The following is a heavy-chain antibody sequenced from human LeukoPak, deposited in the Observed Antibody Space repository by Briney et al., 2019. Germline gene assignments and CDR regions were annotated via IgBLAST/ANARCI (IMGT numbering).Heavy chain of an antibody. CDR3: AKDHYWSIDY. V-gene: IGHV3-74*01. CDR2: IKGDGIST. Sequence: GGSLRLSCAASRFDFSSDWMHWVRHAPGQGLVWVSRIKGDGISTDYADSVKGRFTISRDIAKNTLYLQMNSLRAEDTGVYYCAKDHYWSIDYWGRGTLVTVSS. J-gene: IGHJ4*02. CDR1: RFDFSSDW. D-gene: IGHD3-3*01.